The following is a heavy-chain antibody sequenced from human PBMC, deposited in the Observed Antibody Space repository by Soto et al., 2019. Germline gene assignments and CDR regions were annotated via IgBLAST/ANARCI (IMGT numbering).Heavy chain of an antibody. J-gene: IGHJ4*02. V-gene: IGHV3-33*08. D-gene: IGHD3-9*01. CDR1: EVSFYNYW. CDR2: IWSDGTNK. Sequence: GGSLRLSCAASEVSFYNYWMTWVRQAPGKGLEWVALIWSDGTNKYYADSVKGRFTISRDNSKKTLYLQMNSLRAEDTAVYYCVRVFDTYYFDLWGQGNMVTVSS. CDR3: VRVFDTYYFDL.